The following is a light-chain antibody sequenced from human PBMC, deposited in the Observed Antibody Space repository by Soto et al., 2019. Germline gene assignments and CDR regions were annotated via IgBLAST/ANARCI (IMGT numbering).Light chain of an antibody. Sequence: SVLPQQPSVSASPGQKVTISCSGSSSNIGGNSVSWYQQLPGTASKLLIYDDNKRPSGIPDRFSGSKSGTSATLGITGFQTGDEADYYCGSWDSSLSAYVFGTGTKVTVL. CDR1: SSNIGGNS. V-gene: IGLV1-51*01. J-gene: IGLJ1*01. CDR3: GSWDSSLSAYV. CDR2: DDN.